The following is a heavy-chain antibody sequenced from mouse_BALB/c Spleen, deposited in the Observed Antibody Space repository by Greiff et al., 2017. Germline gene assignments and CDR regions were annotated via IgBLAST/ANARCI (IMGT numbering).Heavy chain of an antibody. V-gene: IGHV5-6-3*01. CDR2: INSNGGST. D-gene: IGHD2-1*01. J-gene: IGHJ3*01. Sequence: EVQVVESGGGLVQPGGSLKLSCAASGFTFSSYGMSWVRQTPDKRLELVATINSNGGSTYYPDSVKGRFTISRDNAKNTLYLQMSSLKSEDTAMYYCARDGNYDWFAYWGQGTLVTVSA. CDR1: GFTFSSYG. CDR3: ARDGNYDWFAY.